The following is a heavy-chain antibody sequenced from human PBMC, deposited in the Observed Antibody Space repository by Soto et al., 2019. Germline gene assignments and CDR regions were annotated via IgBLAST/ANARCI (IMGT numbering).Heavy chain of an antibody. CDR2: IWYDGSNK. V-gene: IGHV3-33*01. Sequence: GGSLRLSCAASGFTFSSYGMHWVRQAPGKGLEWVAVIWYDGSNKYYADSVKGRFTISRDNSKNTLYLQMNSLRAEDTAVYYCARADGSGSFYYMDVWGKGTTVTVSS. CDR3: ARADGSGSFYYMDV. J-gene: IGHJ6*03. D-gene: IGHD3-10*01. CDR1: GFTFSSYG.